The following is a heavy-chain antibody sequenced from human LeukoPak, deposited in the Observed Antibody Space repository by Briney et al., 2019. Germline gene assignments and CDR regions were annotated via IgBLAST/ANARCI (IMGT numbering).Heavy chain of an antibody. Sequence: GGSLRLSCAASGFIFSSNYMSWVRQAPGKGLEWVSVIYSGGSTYYADSVKGRFTISRDNSKNTLYLQMNSLRAEDTAVYYCARNDGGAFDYWGQGTLVTVSS. CDR3: ARNDGGAFDY. V-gene: IGHV3-66*02. D-gene: IGHD1-1*01. CDR2: IYSGGST. J-gene: IGHJ4*02. CDR1: GFIFSSNY.